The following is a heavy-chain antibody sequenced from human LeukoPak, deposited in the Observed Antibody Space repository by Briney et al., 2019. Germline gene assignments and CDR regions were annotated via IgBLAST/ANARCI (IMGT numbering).Heavy chain of an antibody. CDR2: INHSGST. Sequence: TSETLSLTCAVYGGSFSGYYWSWIRQPPGKGLEWIGEINHSGSTNYNPSLKSRVTISVDTSKNQFSLKLSSVTAADTAVYYCATASWVRSYYYDSSGYPNYYYMDVWDKGTTVTVS. J-gene: IGHJ6*03. CDR1: GGSFSGYY. CDR3: ATASWVRSYYYDSSGYPNYYYMDV. D-gene: IGHD3-22*01. V-gene: IGHV4-34*01.